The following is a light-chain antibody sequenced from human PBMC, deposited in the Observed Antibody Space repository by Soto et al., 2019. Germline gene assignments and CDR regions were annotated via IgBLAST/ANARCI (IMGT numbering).Light chain of an antibody. CDR3: QQYDTNSRT. CDR1: QSISTW. J-gene: IGKJ1*01. V-gene: IGKV1-5*03. CDR2: GAS. Sequence: DIQITQSPSTLSASVGDRVTITCRASQSISTWLAWYQQKPGKAPKLLIYGASILESGVPSRFSGSASGTEFTLTISSLQPDDFATYFCQQYDTNSRTFGQGTKGEI.